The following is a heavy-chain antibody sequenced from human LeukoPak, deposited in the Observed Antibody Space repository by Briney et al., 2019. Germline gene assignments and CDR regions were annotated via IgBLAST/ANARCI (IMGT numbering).Heavy chain of an antibody. CDR2: TNWNGAST. CDR3: VRAYYYMDV. Sequence: GGSLRLSCAASGFTFDDYGMNWVRQAPGKGLEWVTGTNWNGASTGYAASVKGRFTISRDNAKNSLYLQMNNLRAEDTAVYYCVRAYYYMDVWGKGTTVTVSS. J-gene: IGHJ6*03. CDR1: GFTFDDYG. V-gene: IGHV3-20*04.